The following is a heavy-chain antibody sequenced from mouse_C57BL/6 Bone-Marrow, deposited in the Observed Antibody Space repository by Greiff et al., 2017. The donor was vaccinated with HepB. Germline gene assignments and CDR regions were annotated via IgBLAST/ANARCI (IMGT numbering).Heavy chain of an antibody. CDR1: GYTFTSYW. J-gene: IGHJ3*01. V-gene: IGHV1-50*01. CDR3: ARRWITTRFAY. D-gene: IGHD1-1*01. Sequence: VQLQQPGAELVKPGASVKLSCKASGYTFTSYWMQWVKQRPGQGLEWIGEIDPSDSYTNYNQKFKGKATLTVDTSSSTAYMQLSSLTSEDSAVYYCARRWITTRFAYWGQGTLVTVSA. CDR2: IDPSDSYT.